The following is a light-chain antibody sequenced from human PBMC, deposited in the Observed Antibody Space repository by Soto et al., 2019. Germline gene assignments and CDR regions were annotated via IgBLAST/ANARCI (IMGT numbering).Light chain of an antibody. J-gene: IGKJ1*01. V-gene: IGKV3-20*01. CDR2: GAS. CDR1: QSVSSSY. CDR3: HQYGSSPQT. Sequence: EIVLPQSPGTLPLCAGERATLSFGASQSVSSSYLAWYQQKPGQAPRLLIYGASSRATGIPDRFTGSGSGTDFTLTISRLEPEDFAVFYCHQYGSSPQTFGQGTKVDIK.